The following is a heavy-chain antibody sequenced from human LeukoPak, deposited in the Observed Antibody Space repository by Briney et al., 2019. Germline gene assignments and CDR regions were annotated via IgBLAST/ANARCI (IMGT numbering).Heavy chain of an antibody. V-gene: IGHV3-30*18. CDR1: GFTFSSYG. Sequence: PGRSLRLSCAASGFTFSSYGLHWVRQAPGKGLEWVAVISYDGSKKHYADSVKGRFTISRDNSKNTLYLQMNSLRAEDTAVYYCAKWRYKDTAMAGMDYFDYWGQGTRVTVSS. CDR3: AKWRYKDTAMAGMDYFDY. CDR2: ISYDGSKK. D-gene: IGHD5-18*01. J-gene: IGHJ4*02.